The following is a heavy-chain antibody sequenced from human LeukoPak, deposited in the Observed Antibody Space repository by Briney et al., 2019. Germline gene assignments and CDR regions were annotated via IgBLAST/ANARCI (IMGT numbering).Heavy chain of an antibody. J-gene: IGHJ4*02. CDR3: AKALASVGGLSLFDY. Sequence: GGSLRLSCAASGFTFSSYAMSWVRQAPGKGLEWVSVMSGSGGSTYYADSVKGRFTISRDNAKNSLYLQMNSLRAEDTAVYYCAKALASVGGLSLFDYWGQGTLVTVSS. CDR1: GFTFSSYA. V-gene: IGHV3-23*01. D-gene: IGHD3-16*02. CDR2: MSGSGGST.